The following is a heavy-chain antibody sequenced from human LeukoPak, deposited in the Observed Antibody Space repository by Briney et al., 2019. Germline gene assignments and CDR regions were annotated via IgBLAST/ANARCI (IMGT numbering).Heavy chain of an antibody. CDR3: VRGMDV. J-gene: IGHJ6*03. CDR1: GFTLNTYW. Sequence: GGSLRHSRAPSGFTLNTYWITWVRQAPGKGLEWVANIKQDGSDRRYVDCVKGRFTISRDNAKNSLYLQVNSLRAEDTAVYYCVRGMDVWGKGTTVTVSS. V-gene: IGHV3-7*01. CDR2: IKQDGSDR.